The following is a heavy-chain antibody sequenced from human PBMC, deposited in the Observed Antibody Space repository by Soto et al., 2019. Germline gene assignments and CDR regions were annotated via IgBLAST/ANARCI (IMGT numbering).Heavy chain of an antibody. J-gene: IGHJ4*02. V-gene: IGHV3-23*01. CDR2: ICGSCGST. Sequence: GGSLRLSCAASGFTFSTYAMSWVRQAPGKGLEWVSNICGSCGSTYYADSVKGRFTISRDNSKNTLHLQMNSLRAEDTAVYYCAKATTVTTNFDYWGQGTLVTVSS. CDR1: GFTFSTYA. D-gene: IGHD4-17*01. CDR3: AKATTVTTNFDY.